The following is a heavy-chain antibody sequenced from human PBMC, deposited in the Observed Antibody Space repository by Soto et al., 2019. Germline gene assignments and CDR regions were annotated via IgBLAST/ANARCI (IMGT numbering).Heavy chain of an antibody. CDR1: GYTFTGYY. D-gene: IGHD3-10*01. V-gene: IGHV1-2*04. CDR2: INPNSGGT. J-gene: IGHJ6*02. CDR3: ARGWDSGRDYYGMDV. Sequence: ASVKVSCKASGYTFTGYYMHWVRQAPGQGLEWMGWINPNSGGTNYAQKFQGWVTMTRDTSISTAYMELSRLRSDDTAVYYCARGWDSGRDYYGMDVWGQGTTVTVSS.